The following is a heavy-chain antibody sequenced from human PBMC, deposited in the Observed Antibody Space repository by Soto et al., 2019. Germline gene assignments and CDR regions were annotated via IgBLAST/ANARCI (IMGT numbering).Heavy chain of an antibody. J-gene: IGHJ4*02. Sequence: GGSLRLSCVGSGFTFSSAWMSWVRQAPGKGLEWIGRIKAEVYREREDYAAPVKGRFTMSRDDSKNTVYLQMNSLRTEDTAMNYCTWDNTAVCDLWGPGSLVTVSS. CDR1: GFTFSSAW. D-gene: IGHD2-21*02. CDR2: IKAEVYRERE. V-gene: IGHV3-15*01. CDR3: TWDNTAVCDL.